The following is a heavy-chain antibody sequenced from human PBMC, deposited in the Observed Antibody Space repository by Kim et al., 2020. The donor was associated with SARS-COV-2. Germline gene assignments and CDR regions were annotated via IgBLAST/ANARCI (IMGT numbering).Heavy chain of an antibody. Sequence: GGSLRLSCAASGFTFSSYSMNWVRQAPGKGLEWVSSISSSSSYIYYADSVKGRFTISRDNAKNSLYLQMNSLRAEDTAVYYCARCGGGSCYGRQNYYYYMDVWGKGTTVTVSS. CDR1: GFTFSSYS. CDR3: ARCGGGSCYGRQNYYYYMDV. CDR2: ISSSSSYI. J-gene: IGHJ6*03. V-gene: IGHV3-21*01. D-gene: IGHD2-15*01.